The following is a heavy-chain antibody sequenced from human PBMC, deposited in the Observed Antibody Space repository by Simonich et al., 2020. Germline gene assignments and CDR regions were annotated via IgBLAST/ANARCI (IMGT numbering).Heavy chain of an antibody. CDR1: GYTFTGYY. CDR3: ARGGLGHWYFDL. J-gene: IGHJ2*01. CDR2: INPIRGGT. D-gene: IGHD6-25*01. V-gene: IGHV1-2*02. Sequence: QVQLVQSGAEVKKPGASVKVSCKASGYTFTGYYMHWGRQAPGQGLEWRGWINPIRGGTNYAQKFQGRVTMTRDTSISTAYMELSRLRSDDTAVYYCARGGLGHWYFDLWGRGTLVTVSS.